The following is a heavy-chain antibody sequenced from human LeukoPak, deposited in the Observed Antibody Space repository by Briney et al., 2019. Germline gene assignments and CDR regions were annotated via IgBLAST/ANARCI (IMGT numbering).Heavy chain of an antibody. CDR1: GGSISSYY. J-gene: IGHJ4*02. Sequence: PSETLSLTCTVSGGSISSYYWSWIRQPPGKGLEWNGYIYYSGSTNYNPSLKSRVTISVDTSKNQFSLELSSVTAADTAVYYCARVGAARFFDYWGQGTLVTVSS. CDR2: IYYSGST. D-gene: IGHD6-6*01. V-gene: IGHV4-59*01. CDR3: ARVGAARFFDY.